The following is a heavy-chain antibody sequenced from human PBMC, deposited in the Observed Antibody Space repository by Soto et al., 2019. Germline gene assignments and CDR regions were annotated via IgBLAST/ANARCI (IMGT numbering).Heavy chain of an antibody. J-gene: IGHJ5*02. Sequence: QVQLQESGPGLVKPSQTLSLTCTVSGAYVNSGGYYWTWIRQHTGKGLEWVGYIHHTGRTYTNPSLGSRLSISVDTSKNGFSLRLTSVTAADTAVYFCARSGESLGEFSFSSWGQGILVTVSS. CDR2: IHHTGRT. CDR1: GAYVNSGGYY. D-gene: IGHD3-16*02. V-gene: IGHV4-31*03. CDR3: ARSGESLGEFSFSS.